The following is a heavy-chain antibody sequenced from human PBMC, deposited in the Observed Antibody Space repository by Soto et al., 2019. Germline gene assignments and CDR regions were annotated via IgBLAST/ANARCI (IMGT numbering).Heavy chain of an antibody. V-gene: IGHV1-18*01. CDR1: GYTFTTSG. CDR2: VSGYNGNT. Sequence: QVQLVQSGGEVKKPGASVKVSCKASGYTFTTSGVSWVRQAPGQGLEWMGWVSGYNGNTKYEEKLSDRVTMTRDTSTSTAYLELRSLTTDDTAVYYCARAGELPNYCYGMDVWGQGTTVTVSS. J-gene: IGHJ6*02. CDR3: ARAGELPNYCYGMDV. D-gene: IGHD1-7*01.